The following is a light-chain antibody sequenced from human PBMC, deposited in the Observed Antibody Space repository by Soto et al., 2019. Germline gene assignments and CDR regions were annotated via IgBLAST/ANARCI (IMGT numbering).Light chain of an antibody. CDR2: RNN. Sequence: QSALTQPASVSGSPGQSITISCTGTSSDVGGYNYVSWYQQHPGKAPKLLIYRNNQRPSGVPDRFSGSKSGTSASLAISGLRSEDEADYHCASWDDSLNHWVFGGGTKLTVL. V-gene: IGLV2-14*01. J-gene: IGLJ3*02. CDR1: SSDVGGYNY. CDR3: ASWDDSLNHWV.